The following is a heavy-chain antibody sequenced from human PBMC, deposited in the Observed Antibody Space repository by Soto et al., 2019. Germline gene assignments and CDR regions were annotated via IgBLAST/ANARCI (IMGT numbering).Heavy chain of an antibody. D-gene: IGHD6-19*01. Sequence: LGESLKISCKGSGYSFTSYWISWVRQMPGKGLEWMVRIDPSDSYTNYSPSFQGHVTISADKSISTAYLQWSSLKASDTAMYYCAKLAVAGYYYYGMDVWGQGTTVTVSS. CDR2: IDPSDSYT. CDR3: AKLAVAGYYYYGMDV. J-gene: IGHJ6*02. CDR1: GYSFTSYW. V-gene: IGHV5-10-1*01.